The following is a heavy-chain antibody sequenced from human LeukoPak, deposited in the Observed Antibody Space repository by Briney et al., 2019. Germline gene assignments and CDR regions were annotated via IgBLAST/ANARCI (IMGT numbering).Heavy chain of an antibody. J-gene: IGHJ4*02. CDR2: ISSSSNYI. D-gene: IGHD3-3*01. V-gene: IGHV3-21*01. CDR1: GFAFSSYS. Sequence: PGGSLRLSCAASGFAFSSYSMNWVRQAPGKGLEWVSSISSSSNYIYYADSVKGRFTISRDNSKNTLYLQMNSLRAEDTAVYYCARDPYYDFWSGYRISPSFDYWGQGTLVTVSS. CDR3: ARDPYYDFWSGYRISPSFDY.